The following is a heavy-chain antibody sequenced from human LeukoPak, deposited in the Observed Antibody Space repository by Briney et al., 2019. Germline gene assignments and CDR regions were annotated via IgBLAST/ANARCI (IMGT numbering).Heavy chain of an antibody. CDR2: ISAYNGNT. J-gene: IGHJ6*02. V-gene: IGHV1-18*01. CDR1: GYSFTSYV. CDR3: ARDSVAGIYYYYGMDV. D-gene: IGHD6-19*01. Sequence: ASVKVSCKASGYSFTSYVISWVRQAPGQGLEWMGWISAYNGNTNYAQKLQGRVTMTTDTSTSTAYMELRSLRSDDTAVYYCARDSVAGIYYYYGMDVWGQGTTVAVSS.